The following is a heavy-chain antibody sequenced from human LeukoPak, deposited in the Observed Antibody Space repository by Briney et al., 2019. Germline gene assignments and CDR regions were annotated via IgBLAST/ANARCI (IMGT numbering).Heavy chain of an antibody. CDR3: ARGPRGEFMDY. Sequence: PETLSLTCAVSGGSISSSNWWRWIRQPPGKGLEWIGEIYHSGSTNYNPSLKSRVTISVDKSKNQFSLKLSSVTAADTAVYYCARGPRGEFMDYWGQGTLVSVSS. V-gene: IGHV4-4*03. D-gene: IGHD3-16*01. J-gene: IGHJ4*01. CDR1: GGSISSSNW. CDR2: IYHSGST.